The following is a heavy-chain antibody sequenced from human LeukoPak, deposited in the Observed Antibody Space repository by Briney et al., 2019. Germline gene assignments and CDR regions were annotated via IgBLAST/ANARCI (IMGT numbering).Heavy chain of an antibody. D-gene: IGHD2-15*01. CDR3: ARFPCSGDSCYSGIRAFDI. V-gene: IGHV4-34*01. Sequence: SETLSLTCAVYGGSFSTYYWNWIRQSPGKGLEWIGEINHSGSTNSNPSLKSRVTILIDTSKNQFSLKLSSVTAADTAVYYCARFPCSGDSCYSGIRAFDIWGQGQWSSSLQ. J-gene: IGHJ3*02. CDR1: GGSFSTYY. CDR2: INHSGST.